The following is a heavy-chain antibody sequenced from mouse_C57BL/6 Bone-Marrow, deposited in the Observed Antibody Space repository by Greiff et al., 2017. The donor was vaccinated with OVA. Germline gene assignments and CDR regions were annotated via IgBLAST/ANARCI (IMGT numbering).Heavy chain of an antibody. D-gene: IGHD2-1*01. J-gene: IGHJ1*03. CDR3: ARDYGKFYWYFDV. CDR2: IHPNSGST. Sequence: VQLQQSGAELVKPGASVKLSCKASGYTFTSYWMHWVKQRPGQGLEWIGMIHPNSGSTNYNEKFKSKATLTVDKSSSTAYMQLSSLTSEDSAVYYCARDYGKFYWYFDVWGTGTTVTVSS. CDR1: GYTFTSYW. V-gene: IGHV1-64*01.